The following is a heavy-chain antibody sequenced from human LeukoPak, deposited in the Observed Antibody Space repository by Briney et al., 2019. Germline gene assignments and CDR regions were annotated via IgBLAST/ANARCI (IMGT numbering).Heavy chain of an antibody. CDR3: ARVELELESNWFDP. J-gene: IGHJ5*02. V-gene: IGHV4-30-2*01. CDR2: IYHSGST. D-gene: IGHD1-7*01. CDR1: GGSISSGGYS. Sequence: SETLSLTCAVSGGSISSGGYSWRWIRQPPGKGLEWIGYIYHSGSTYYNPSLKSRVTISVDRSKNQFSLKLSSVTAADTAVYYCARVELELESNWFDPWGQGTLVTVSS.